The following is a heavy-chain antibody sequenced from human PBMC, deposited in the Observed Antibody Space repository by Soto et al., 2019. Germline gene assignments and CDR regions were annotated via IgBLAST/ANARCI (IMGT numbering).Heavy chain of an antibody. CDR1: GFTFSRFA. V-gene: IGHV3-23*01. CDR2: FSGPGGDT. Sequence: GGSLRLSCEASGFTFSRFAMSWVRQAPGKGLEWVSTFSGPGGDTYYADSVKGRFTISRDNFKSSLYLQMSNLRAEDTAIYYCAKGKISTTTYTSFDSWGQGTLVTVS. D-gene: IGHD1-26*01. CDR3: AKGKISTTTYTSFDS. J-gene: IGHJ5*01.